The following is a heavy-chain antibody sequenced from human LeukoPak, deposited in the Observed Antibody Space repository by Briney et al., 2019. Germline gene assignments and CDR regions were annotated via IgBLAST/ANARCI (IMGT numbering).Heavy chain of an antibody. V-gene: IGHV1-69*13. Sequence: SVKVSCKASGYTFTSYYMHWVRQAPGQGLEWMGGIIPIFGTANYAQKFQGRVTITADESTSTAYMELSSLRSEDTAVYYCARGPMVRGVRPFDYWGQGTLVTVSS. CDR2: IIPIFGTA. J-gene: IGHJ4*02. CDR1: GYTFTSYY. D-gene: IGHD3-10*01. CDR3: ARGPMVRGVRPFDY.